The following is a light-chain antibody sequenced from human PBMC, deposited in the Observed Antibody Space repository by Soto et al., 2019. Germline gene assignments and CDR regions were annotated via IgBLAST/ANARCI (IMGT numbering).Light chain of an antibody. V-gene: IGLV3-25*02. CDR3: QSADSSGTNWV. Sequence: SYELTQPPSVSVSPGQTARITCSGGALPKQYAYWYQQKPGQAPVLVMYKDSERTSGIPERFSGSSSGTTVTLTISGVQAEDEADYYCQSADSSGTNWVFGGGTKVTVL. CDR2: KDS. J-gene: IGLJ3*02. CDR1: ALPKQY.